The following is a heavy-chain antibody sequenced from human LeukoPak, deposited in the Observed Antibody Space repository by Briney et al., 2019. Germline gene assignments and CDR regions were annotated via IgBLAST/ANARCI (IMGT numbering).Heavy chain of an antibody. CDR2: IRYDGSNK. V-gene: IGHV3-30*02. CDR3: AKWDMTTVTD. J-gene: IGHJ4*02. D-gene: IGHD4-17*01. CDR1: GFTLSDHY. Sequence: GGSLRLSCAASGFTLSDHYMDWVRQAPGKGLEWVAFIRYDGSNKYYADSVKGRFTISRDNSKNTLYLQMNSLRAEDTAVYYCAKWDMTTVTDWGQGTLVTVSS.